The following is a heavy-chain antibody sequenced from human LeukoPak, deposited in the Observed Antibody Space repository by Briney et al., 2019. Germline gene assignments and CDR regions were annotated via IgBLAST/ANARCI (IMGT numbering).Heavy chain of an antibody. Sequence: PSETLSLTCTVSGGSISSSPYYWGWIRQPPGKGLEWIGSIYYSGTTHYNPSLESRVTISVDTSKNQFSLKLSSVTAADTAVYYCARPLTESMTTVTTFWFDPWGQGTLVTVSS. CDR2: IYYSGTT. D-gene: IGHD4-17*01. CDR1: GGSISSSPYY. CDR3: ARPLTESMTTVTTFWFDP. J-gene: IGHJ5*02. V-gene: IGHV4-39*01.